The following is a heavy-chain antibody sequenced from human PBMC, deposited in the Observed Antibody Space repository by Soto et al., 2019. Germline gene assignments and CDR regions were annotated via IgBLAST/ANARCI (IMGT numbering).Heavy chain of an antibody. D-gene: IGHD1-26*01. CDR2: TYYRSKWYN. Sequence: SQTLSLTCAISGDSVSSNSPTWNWIRQSPSRGLEWLGRTYYRSKWYNDYAVSVKSRIIINPDTSRNQFSLQLNSMTPEDTAVYYCARGFMGATMDWGQGTLVNVSS. CDR1: GDSVSSNSPT. J-gene: IGHJ4*02. V-gene: IGHV6-1*01. CDR3: ARGFMGATMD.